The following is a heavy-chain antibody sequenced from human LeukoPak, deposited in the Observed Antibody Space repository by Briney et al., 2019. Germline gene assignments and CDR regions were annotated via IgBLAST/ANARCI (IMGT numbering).Heavy chain of an antibody. CDR1: GFTVSSNY. CDR3: ATVDTAMVYY. V-gene: IGHV3-53*01. CDR2: IYSGGST. D-gene: IGHD5-18*01. J-gene: IGHJ4*02. Sequence: PGGSLRLSCAASGFTVSSNYMSWVRQAPGKGLEWVSVIYSGGSTYYADSVKGRSTISRDNSKNTLYLQMNSLRAEDTAVYYCATVDTAMVYYWGQGTLVTVSS.